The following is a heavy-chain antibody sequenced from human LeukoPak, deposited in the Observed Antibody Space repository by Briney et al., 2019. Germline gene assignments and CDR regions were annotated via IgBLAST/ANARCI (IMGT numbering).Heavy chain of an antibody. CDR1: GFTFSNAW. Sequence: PGGSLRLSCAASGFTFSNAWMSWVRQAPGKGLEWVGRIKSKTNGGTTDYAAPVKGRFTISRDDSKNTLYLQMNSLKTEDTAVYYCTTHAQDPDIVVVPAAIPLDYWGQGTLVTVSS. CDR2: IKSKTNGGTT. CDR3: TTHAQDPDIVVVPAAIPLDY. J-gene: IGHJ4*02. V-gene: IGHV3-15*01. D-gene: IGHD2-2*01.